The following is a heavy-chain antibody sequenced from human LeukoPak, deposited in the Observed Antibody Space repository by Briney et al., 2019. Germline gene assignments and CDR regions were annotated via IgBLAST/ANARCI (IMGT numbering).Heavy chain of an antibody. CDR3: ARVEESASFDP. V-gene: IGHV3-23*01. Sequence: GGSLRLSCAASGFTFSSYAMSWVRQAPGKGLEWVSAISGSGGSTYYADSVKGRFTISRDNAKNSLYLQMNSLRAEDTAVYYCARVEESASFDPWGQGTLVTVSS. D-gene: IGHD3-3*01. CDR1: GFTFSSYA. CDR2: ISGSGGST. J-gene: IGHJ5*02.